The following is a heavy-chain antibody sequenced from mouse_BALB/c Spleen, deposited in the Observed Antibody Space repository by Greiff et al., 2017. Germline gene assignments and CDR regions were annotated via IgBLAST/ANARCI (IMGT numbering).Heavy chain of an antibody. CDR3: ARPNYRYDEGAMDY. Sequence: LVKTGASVKISCKASGYSFTGYYMHWVKQSHGKSLEWIGYISCYNGATSYNQKFKGKATFTVDTSSSTAYMQFNSLTSEDSAVYYCARPNYRYDEGAMDYWGQGTSVTVSS. J-gene: IGHJ4*01. V-gene: IGHV1S34*01. D-gene: IGHD2-14*01. CDR2: ISCYNGAT. CDR1: GYSFTGYY.